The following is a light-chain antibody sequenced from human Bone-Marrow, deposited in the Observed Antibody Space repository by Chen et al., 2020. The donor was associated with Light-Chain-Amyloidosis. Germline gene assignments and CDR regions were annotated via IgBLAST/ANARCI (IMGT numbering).Light chain of an antibody. V-gene: IGLV3-21*03. CDR2: DDS. J-gene: IGLJ3*02. CDR3: QVWDRSSDRPV. Sequence: SYVLTQPSSVAVAPGKKATIACGGNNSGSTSVHWYQQTPGQAPLLVVYDDSDRPSGIPERLSGSNSGNTATLTISRVEAGDEADYYCQVWDRSSDRPVFGGGTKLTVL. CDR1: NSGSTS.